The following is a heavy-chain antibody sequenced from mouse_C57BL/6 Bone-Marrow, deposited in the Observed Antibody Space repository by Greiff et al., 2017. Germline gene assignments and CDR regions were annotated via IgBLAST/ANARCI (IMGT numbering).Heavy chain of an antibody. D-gene: IGHD2-5*01. Sequence: EVQLVESGGGLVQPGGSLKLSCAASGFTFSDYGMAWVRQAPRKGPEWVAFISNLAYSIYYADTVTGRFTISRENATNTLYLEMSSLRSEDTAMYYCARHAYYSNYGFAYWGQGTLVTVSA. J-gene: IGHJ3*01. CDR1: GFTFSDYG. CDR2: ISNLAYSI. V-gene: IGHV5-15*01. CDR3: ARHAYYSNYGFAY.